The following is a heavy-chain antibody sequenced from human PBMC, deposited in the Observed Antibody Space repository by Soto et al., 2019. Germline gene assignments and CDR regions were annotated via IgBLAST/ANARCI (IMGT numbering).Heavy chain of an antibody. J-gene: IGHJ1*01. CDR1: GFTFNTYA. D-gene: IGHD2-8*02. V-gene: IGHV3-23*01. CDR3: AKGPLVGLQYFQY. Sequence: EVQLLESGGGLVQPGGSLRLSCAASGFTFNTYAMSWVRQAPGKGLEWVSAISSSGGSTFYADSVKGRFTISRDNSKNPLYLQMNSLSDEDTALYYCAKGPLVGLQYFQYWCQGTLITVSS. CDR2: ISSSGGST.